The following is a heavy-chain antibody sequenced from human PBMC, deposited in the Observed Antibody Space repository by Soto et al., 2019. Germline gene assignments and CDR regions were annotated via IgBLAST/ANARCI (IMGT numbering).Heavy chain of an antibody. CDR3: AKVPFDRYYDFWSGYFDY. J-gene: IGHJ4*02. Sequence: GGSLRLSCAASGFTFSSYAMSWVRQAPGKGLEWVSAISGSGGSTYYADSVKGRFTISRDNSKNTLYLQMNSLRAEDTAVYYCAKVPFDRYYDFWSGYFDYWGQGTLVTVSS. CDR1: GFTFSSYA. V-gene: IGHV3-23*01. D-gene: IGHD3-3*01. CDR2: ISGSGGST.